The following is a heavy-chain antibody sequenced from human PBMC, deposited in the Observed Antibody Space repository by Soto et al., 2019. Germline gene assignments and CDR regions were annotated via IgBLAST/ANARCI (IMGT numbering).Heavy chain of an antibody. Sequence: GGSLRLSCAASGFSFSNYWMAWVRQAPGKGLEWVANINRDGGERYHADSVRDRFTIFRDNSENSLYLQMNRLRAEDTAVYYCARDATFCLDCWGRGTLVTVSS. V-gene: IGHV3-7*03. CDR3: ARDATFCLDC. CDR1: GFSFSNYW. D-gene: IGHD3-16*01. CDR2: INRDGGER. J-gene: IGHJ4*02.